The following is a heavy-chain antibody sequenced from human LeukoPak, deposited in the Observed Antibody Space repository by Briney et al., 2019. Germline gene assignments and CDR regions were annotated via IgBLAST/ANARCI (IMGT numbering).Heavy chain of an antibody. V-gene: IGHV1-8*01. Sequence: ASVKVSCKASGYTFTSYDINWVRQATGQGLEWMGWMNPNSGNTGYAQKFQGRVTMARNTSISTAYMELSSLRSEDTAVYYCARNDFWSGLNWFDPWGQGTLVTVSS. CDR2: MNPNSGNT. CDR3: ARNDFWSGLNWFDP. CDR1: GYTFTSYD. J-gene: IGHJ5*02. D-gene: IGHD3-3*01.